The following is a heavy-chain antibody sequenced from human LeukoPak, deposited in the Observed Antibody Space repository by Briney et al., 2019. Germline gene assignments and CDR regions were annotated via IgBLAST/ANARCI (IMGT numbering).Heavy chain of an antibody. V-gene: IGHV3-11*01. CDR3: AKGAYDYIEIAYFDY. J-gene: IGHJ4*02. CDR1: GFTFSDYY. D-gene: IGHD5-12*01. Sequence: KPGGSLRLSCAASGFTFSDYYMSWIRQAPGKGLEWVSYISSSGSTIYYADSVKGRFTISRDKSKNTLYLQMSSLRAEDTAVYYCAKGAYDYIEIAYFDYWGQGSLVTASS. CDR2: ISSSGSTI.